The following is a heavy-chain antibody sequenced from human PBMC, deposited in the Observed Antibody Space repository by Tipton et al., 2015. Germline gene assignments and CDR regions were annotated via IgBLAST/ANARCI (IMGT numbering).Heavy chain of an antibody. D-gene: IGHD3-22*01. V-gene: IGHV4-31*03. Sequence: TLSLTCTVSGGSISSGGYFWSWIRLHPGKGLEWIGYIYYSGSTYYNPSLKSRVTISVDTSKNQFSLKLSSVTAADTAVYYCARVSYSYDSSILDYWGQGTLVTVSS. CDR2: IYYSGST. CDR1: GGSISSGGYF. CDR3: ARVSYSYDSSILDY. J-gene: IGHJ4*02.